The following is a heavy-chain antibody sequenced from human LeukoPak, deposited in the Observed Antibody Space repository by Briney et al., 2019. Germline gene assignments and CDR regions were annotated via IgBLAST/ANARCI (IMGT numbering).Heavy chain of an antibody. D-gene: IGHD7-27*01. CDR3: ATTFNWAFDY. Sequence: SETLSLTCAVSAGSISSSNWWSWVCQPPGKGLEFIGEIFHRGSTNYNPSLKSRVTLSVDKSKNQFSLKLTSVTAADTAVYYCATTFNWAFDYWGQGTLVTVSS. J-gene: IGHJ4*02. V-gene: IGHV4-4*02. CDR1: AGSISSSNW. CDR2: IFHRGST.